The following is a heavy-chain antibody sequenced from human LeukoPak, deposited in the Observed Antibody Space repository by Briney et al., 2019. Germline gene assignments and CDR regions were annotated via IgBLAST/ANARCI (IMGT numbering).Heavy chain of an antibody. CDR2: IIPIFGTA. D-gene: IGHD3-16*02. Sequence: GSSVKVSCXASGGTFSSYAISWVRQAPGQGLEWMGGIIPIFGTANYAQKFQGRVTITTDESTSTAYMELSSLRSEDTAVYYCAREGRSLGPYYFDYWGQGTLVTVSS. J-gene: IGHJ4*02. CDR1: GGTFSSYA. V-gene: IGHV1-69*05. CDR3: AREGRSLGPYYFDY.